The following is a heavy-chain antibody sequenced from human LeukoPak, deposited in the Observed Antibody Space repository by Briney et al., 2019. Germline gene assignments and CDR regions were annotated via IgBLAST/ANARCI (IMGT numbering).Heavy chain of an antibody. CDR2: INPNSGGT. CDR1: GYTFTGYY. CDR3: ARGACSSTSCYMTDY. J-gene: IGHJ4*02. D-gene: IGHD2-2*02. Sequence: ASVKVSCKASGYTFTGYYMHWVRQAPGQGLGWMGWINPNSGGTNYAQKFRGRVTMTRDTSISTAYMELSRLRSDDTAVYYCARGACSSTSCYMTDYWGQGTLVTVSS. V-gene: IGHV1-2*02.